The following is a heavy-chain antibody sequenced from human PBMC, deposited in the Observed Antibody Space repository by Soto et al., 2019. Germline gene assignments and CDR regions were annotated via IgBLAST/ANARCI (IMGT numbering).Heavy chain of an antibody. CDR1: GGSVSSGSYY. CDR2: IYYSGST. Sequence: SETLSLTCTVSGGSVSSGSYYWSWIRQPPGKGLEWIGYIYYSGSTNYNPSLKSRVTISVDTSKNQFSLKLSSVTAADTAVYYCARDRPGITGTTFDYWGQGTLVTVSS. D-gene: IGHD1-7*01. V-gene: IGHV4-61*01. J-gene: IGHJ4*02. CDR3: ARDRPGITGTTFDY.